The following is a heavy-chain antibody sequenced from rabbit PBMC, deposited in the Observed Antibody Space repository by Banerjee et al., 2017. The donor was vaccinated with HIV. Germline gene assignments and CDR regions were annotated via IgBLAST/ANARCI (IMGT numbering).Heavy chain of an antibody. J-gene: IGHJ4*01. Sequence: QEQLEESGGDLVKPEGSLTLTCTASGFSFSSYWMCWVRQAPGKGLEWIACIYSGSSNGPYYATWAKGRFTISRTSATTVALQMTSLTAADTATYFCARGPTTNYHDFNLWGPGTLVTVS. V-gene: IGHV1S45*01. CDR2: IYSGSSNGP. CDR3: ARGPTTNYHDFNL. D-gene: IGHD1-1*01. CDR1: GFSFSSYW.